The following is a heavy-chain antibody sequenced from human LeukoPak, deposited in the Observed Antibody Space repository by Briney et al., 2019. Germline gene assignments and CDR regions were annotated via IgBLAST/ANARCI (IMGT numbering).Heavy chain of an antibody. CDR3: ARQGVDYYDTSGYWVFDY. V-gene: IGHV3-48*01. CDR1: GFTFSSYS. J-gene: IGHJ4*02. Sequence: AGGSLRLSCAASGFTFSSYSMNWVRQAPGKGLEWVSYISRSSSTIYYADSVKGRFTTSSDNAKNSLYLQMNSLRAEDTAVYYCARQGVDYYDTSGYWVFDYWGQGALVTVSS. CDR2: ISRSSSTI. D-gene: IGHD3-22*01.